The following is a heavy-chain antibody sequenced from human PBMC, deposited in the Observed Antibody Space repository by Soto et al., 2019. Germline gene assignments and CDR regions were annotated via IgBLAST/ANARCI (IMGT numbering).Heavy chain of an antibody. V-gene: IGHV3-21*02. CDR2: IDSGSSTI. Sequence: EVQLVKSGGGLVKPGGSLRLSCAASGFSFSLYTMNWVRRAPGKGLEWVASIDSGSSTIHYAESMKGRFTISRDNAKKSLYLQMNSLRAEDTAVYYCASARVVAILQDIYWGQGTLVTVSS. CDR3: ASARVVAILQDIY. D-gene: IGHD2-21*01. J-gene: IGHJ4*02. CDR1: GFSFSLYT.